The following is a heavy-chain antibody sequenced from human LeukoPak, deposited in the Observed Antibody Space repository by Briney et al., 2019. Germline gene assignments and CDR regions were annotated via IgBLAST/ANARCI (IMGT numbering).Heavy chain of an antibody. CDR2: IYYSGST. J-gene: IGHJ4*02. CDR3: ARDRGTYFDY. Sequence: PSETLSLTCNVSGGSISSGGSRWSWIRQHPGKGLEWIGYIYYSGSTYYNPSLESRLTMSVDTSKNQFSLHLTSVTAADTAAYYCARDRGTYFDYWGQGTLVTVSS. D-gene: IGHD3-10*01. V-gene: IGHV4-31*03. CDR1: GGSISSGGSR.